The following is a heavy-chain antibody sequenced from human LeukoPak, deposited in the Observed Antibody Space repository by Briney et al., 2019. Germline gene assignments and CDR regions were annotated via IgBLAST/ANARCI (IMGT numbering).Heavy chain of an antibody. CDR3: VRTKISGLYYFDY. CDR1: GFTFSSYG. J-gene: IGHJ4*02. V-gene: IGHV3-23*01. D-gene: IGHD3-10*01. Sequence: PGGSLRLSCAASGFTFSSYGMSWVRQAPGKGLEWVSSISNSGGSTYHADSAKGRFTISRDNSKNTLYLQMNSLRAEDTAVYYCVRTKISGLYYFDYWGQGTLVTVSS. CDR2: ISNSGGST.